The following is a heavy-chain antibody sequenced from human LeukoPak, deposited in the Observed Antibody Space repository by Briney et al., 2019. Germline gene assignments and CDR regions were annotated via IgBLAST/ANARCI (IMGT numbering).Heavy chain of an antibody. CDR2: IYYSGSP. J-gene: IGHJ5*02. V-gene: IGHV4-59*11. CDR3: ARAGYCSSTSCYAESGWFDP. D-gene: IGHD2-2*01. CDR1: GGSISSHY. Sequence: SETLSLTCTVSGGSISSHYWSWIRHPPGKGLEWIGYIYYSGSPNYNTSLKSRVTISVDTSKNQFSLKLSSVTAADTAVYYCARAGYCSSTSCYAESGWFDPWGQGTLVTVSS.